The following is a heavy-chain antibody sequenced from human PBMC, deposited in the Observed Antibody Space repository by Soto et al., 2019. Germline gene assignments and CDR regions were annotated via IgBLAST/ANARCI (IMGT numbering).Heavy chain of an antibody. V-gene: IGHV1-18*01. D-gene: IGHD3-16*02. CDR2: ISAYNGNT. Sequence: ASVKVSCKASGYTFTSYGISWVRQAPGQGLEWMGWISAYNGNTNYAQKLQGRVTMTTDTSTSTAYMELRSLRSDDTAVYYCARGDYDYIWGSYRYPPPYFDYWGQGTLVTVSS. J-gene: IGHJ4*02. CDR1: GYTFTSYG. CDR3: ARGDYDYIWGSYRYPPPYFDY.